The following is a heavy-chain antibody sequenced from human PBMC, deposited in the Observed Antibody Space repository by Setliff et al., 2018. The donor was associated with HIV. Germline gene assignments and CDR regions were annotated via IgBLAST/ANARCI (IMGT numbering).Heavy chain of an antibody. CDR1: GFTFSDYY. D-gene: IGHD1-1*01. Sequence: GGSLRLSCAASGFTFSDYYMSWIRQAPGKGPEWVSYISSSGDTRYYADSVKGRFTISRDDAKNSLILQMNSLTGEDTAVYYCARRKLEVWVNDYYSYYLDVWGKGTTVTAP. CDR3: ARRKLEVWVNDYYSYYLDV. J-gene: IGHJ6*03. CDR2: ISSSGDTR. V-gene: IGHV3-11*04.